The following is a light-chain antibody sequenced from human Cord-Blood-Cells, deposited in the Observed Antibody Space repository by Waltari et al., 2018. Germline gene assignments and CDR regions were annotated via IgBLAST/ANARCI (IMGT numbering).Light chain of an antibody. CDR2: GNS. CDR3: QSYDSSLSGLV. Sequence: QPVLTQPPSVSAAPGQRVTISCTASSSNIGAGYDVHWYQQLPGTAPKLLIYGNSNRPSGVPDRFSGSKSGTSASLAITGLQAEDEADYYCQSYDSSLSGLVFGGGTKLTVL. J-gene: IGLJ2*01. V-gene: IGLV1-40*01. CDR1: SSNIGAGYD.